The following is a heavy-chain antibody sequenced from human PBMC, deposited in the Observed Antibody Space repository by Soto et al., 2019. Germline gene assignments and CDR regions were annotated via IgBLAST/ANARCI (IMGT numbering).Heavy chain of an antibody. V-gene: IGHV3-23*01. Sequence: GGSLRLSCAASGFTFSSSAMRWVRQAPGKGLEWVSAISAGGGTIYYADSVKGRFTISRDNSKNTLYLQMNSLRAEDTAVYYCAKDAFLAPSPLWELDAFDIWGQGTMVTVSS. J-gene: IGHJ3*02. D-gene: IGHD1-26*01. CDR2: ISAGGGTI. CDR3: AKDAFLAPSPLWELDAFDI. CDR1: GFTFSSSA.